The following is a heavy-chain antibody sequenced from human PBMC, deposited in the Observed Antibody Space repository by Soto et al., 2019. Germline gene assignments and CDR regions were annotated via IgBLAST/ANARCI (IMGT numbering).Heavy chain of an antibody. Sequence: PGGSLRLSCAASGFTFSSYWMSWVRQAPGKGLEWVANIKQDGSEKYYVDSVKGRFTISRDNAKNSLYLQMNSLRAEDTAVYYCARESVWIQIWLRPGYHFDYWGQGTLVTVSS. CDR1: GFTFSSYW. J-gene: IGHJ4*02. D-gene: IGHD5-18*01. V-gene: IGHV3-7*01. CDR3: ARESVWIQIWLRPGYHFDY. CDR2: IKQDGSEK.